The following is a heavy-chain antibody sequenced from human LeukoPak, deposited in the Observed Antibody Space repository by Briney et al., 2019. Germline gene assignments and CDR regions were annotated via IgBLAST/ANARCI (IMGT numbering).Heavy chain of an antibody. CDR2: INTSGGST. D-gene: IGHD1-26*01. J-gene: IGHJ6*02. CDR1: GSTFTSNY. CDR3: AREDSPACGSYYYCFGMDV. Sequence: ASGKLSCTASGSTFTSNYIHWIRHPPGPGHELMGIINTSGGSTSNAQKYQGRVTITSDTSTSTVYMELSSLRSEDTAVYYCAREDSPACGSYYYCFGMDVWGQGTTVAVCS. V-gene: IGHV1-46*01.